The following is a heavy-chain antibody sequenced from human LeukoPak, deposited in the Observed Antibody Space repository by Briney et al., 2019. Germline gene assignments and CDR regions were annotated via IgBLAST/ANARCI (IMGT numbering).Heavy chain of an antibody. Sequence: PGESLKISCKGSGYKFTNFWIGWVRQMPGKGLEWMGTVYPDDSDTGYSPSFQGQVTISADKSISTAYLQWSSLKASDTAMYYCATLDVYNYVAFWGQGSLVTVSS. V-gene: IGHV5-51*01. CDR3: ATLDVYNYVAF. CDR2: VYPDDSDT. J-gene: IGHJ4*02. CDR1: GYKFTNFW. D-gene: IGHD5-24*01.